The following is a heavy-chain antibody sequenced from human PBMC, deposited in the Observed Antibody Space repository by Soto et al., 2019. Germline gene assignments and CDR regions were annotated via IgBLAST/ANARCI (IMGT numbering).Heavy chain of an antibody. CDR2: IGGSSGTT. CDR3: AKYKGFNWNYVFDF. D-gene: IGHD1-7*01. V-gene: IGHV3-23*01. CDR1: GFTFSSFA. Sequence: GGSLRLSCAASGFTFSSFAMSWVRQAPGKGLEWASAIGGSSGTTFYADSVKGRFTISRDNSKNTLHLQMNSLRADDTAVYYCAKYKGFNWNYVFDFWGRGVPVTVSS. J-gene: IGHJ4*02.